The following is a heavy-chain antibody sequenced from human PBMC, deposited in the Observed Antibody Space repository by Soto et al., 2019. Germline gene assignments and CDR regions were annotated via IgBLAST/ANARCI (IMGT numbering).Heavy chain of an antibody. Sequence: GGSLRLSCAASGFTFSSYAMSWVRQAPGKGLEWVSAISGSGGSTYYADSVKGRFTISRDNSKNTLYLQMNSLRAEDTAVYCYAKGLGPYYYYGMDVWGQGATVTVS. CDR3: AKGLGPYYYYGMDV. D-gene: IGHD6-19*01. V-gene: IGHV3-23*01. CDR2: ISGSGGST. CDR1: GFTFSSYA. J-gene: IGHJ6*02.